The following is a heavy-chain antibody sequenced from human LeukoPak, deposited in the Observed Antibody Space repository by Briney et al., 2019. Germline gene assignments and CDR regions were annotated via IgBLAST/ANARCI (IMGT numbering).Heavy chain of an antibody. J-gene: IGHJ4*02. V-gene: IGHV3-66*01. CDR2: IYSGGST. D-gene: IGHD6-13*01. CDR3: ARAAAASFDY. Sequence: GGSLRLSCAASGFTVSSNYMSWVRQAPGKGLEWVSVIYSGGSTYYADSVKGRLTISRDNSKNTLYLQMNSLRAEDTAVYYCARAAAASFDYWGQGTLVTVSS. CDR1: GFTVSSNY.